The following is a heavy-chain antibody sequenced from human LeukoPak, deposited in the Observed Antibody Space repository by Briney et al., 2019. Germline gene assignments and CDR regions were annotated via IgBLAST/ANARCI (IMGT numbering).Heavy chain of an antibody. CDR1: GFTFSSYS. V-gene: IGHV3-48*04. CDR3: VRSLRSADF. J-gene: IGHJ4*02. Sequence: GGSLRLSCAASGFTFSSYSMNWVRQAPGKGLEWVSYISSSSSIIYYADSVKGRFTISRDNAQNTLFLQMDSLRPEDTAVYYCVRSLRSADFWGQGTLVTVSS. CDR2: ISSSSSII.